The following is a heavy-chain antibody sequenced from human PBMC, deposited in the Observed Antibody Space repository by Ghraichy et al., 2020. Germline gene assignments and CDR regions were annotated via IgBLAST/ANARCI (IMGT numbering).Heavy chain of an antibody. Sequence: SETLSLTCTVSGGSISSSSYYWGWIRQPPGKGLEWIGSIYYSGSTYYNPSLKSRVTISVDTSKNQFSLKLSSVTAADTAVYYCARHEGWRDWFDPWGQGTLVTVSS. J-gene: IGHJ5*02. CDR2: IYYSGST. D-gene: IGHD6-19*01. CDR3: ARHEGWRDWFDP. V-gene: IGHV4-39*01. CDR1: GGSISSSSYY.